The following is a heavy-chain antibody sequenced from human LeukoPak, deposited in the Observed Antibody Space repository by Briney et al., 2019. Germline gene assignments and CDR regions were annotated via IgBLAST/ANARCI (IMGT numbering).Heavy chain of an antibody. CDR3: ARGGAAYCSGGSCYSHYYYYYCMEV. Sequence: GGSLRLSCAASGFTFSSYAMHWVRQAPGKGLEYVSAISSNGGSTYYANSVKGRFTISRDNSKNTLYLQMGSLRAEDMAVYYCARGGAAYCSGGSCYSHYYYYYCMEVWGQGTTVTVSS. V-gene: IGHV3-64*01. J-gene: IGHJ6*02. D-gene: IGHD2-15*01. CDR2: ISSNGGST. CDR1: GFTFSSYA.